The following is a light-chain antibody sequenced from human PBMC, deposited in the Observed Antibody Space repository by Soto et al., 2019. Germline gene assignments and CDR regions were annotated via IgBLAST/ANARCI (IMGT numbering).Light chain of an antibody. Sequence: DIQMTQSPSSLSASVGDRVTITCRASQSTSTYLNWYQQKPGKAPKLLIYAASSLQSGVPSRFSGSGSGTDFTLTISSLQPEDFASYYCQQSYSSTWTCGQGPRWIS. J-gene: IGKJ1*01. CDR2: AAS. CDR3: QQSYSSTWT. V-gene: IGKV1-39*01. CDR1: QSTSTY.